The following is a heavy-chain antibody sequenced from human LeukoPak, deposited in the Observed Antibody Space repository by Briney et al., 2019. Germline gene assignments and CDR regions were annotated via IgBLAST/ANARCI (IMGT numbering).Heavy chain of an antibody. Sequence: PGGSLRLSGAASGFTFSSYGMHWVRQAPGKGLEWVAFIRYDGSNKYYADSVKGRFTISRDNSKNTLYLQMNSLRAEDTAVYYCAKGDDSTAWYWGQGTLVTVSS. J-gene: IGHJ4*02. CDR1: GFTFSSYG. V-gene: IGHV3-30*02. CDR3: AKGDDSTAWY. D-gene: IGHD3-22*01. CDR2: IRYDGSNK.